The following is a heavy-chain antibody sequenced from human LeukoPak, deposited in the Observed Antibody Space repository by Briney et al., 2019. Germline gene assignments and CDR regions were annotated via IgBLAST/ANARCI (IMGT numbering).Heavy chain of an antibody. CDR1: GYSFTSYW. J-gene: IGHJ4*02. V-gene: IGHV5-51*01. Sequence: GESLKISCKGSGYSFTSYWIGWVRQMPGKGLEWMGIIYPGDSDTRYSPSFQGQVTISADKSISTAYLQWSSLKASDTAMYYCARRRDPYCGGDCYSEYYFDYWGQGTLVTDSS. CDR2: IYPGDSDT. CDR3: ARRRDPYCGGDCYSEYYFDY. D-gene: IGHD2-21*02.